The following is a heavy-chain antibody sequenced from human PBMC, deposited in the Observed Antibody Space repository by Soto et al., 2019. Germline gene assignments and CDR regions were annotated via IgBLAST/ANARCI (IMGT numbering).Heavy chain of an antibody. Sequence: QVQLVQSGAEVKKPGASMKVSCKASGFTFTSYGISWVRQAPGQGLEWMGWVSAYNGNTHYAQKLQGRVTMTTDTSTTTAYTELRGLRSDDTAVYYCSRGGSSWQPHEDYWGQGTLVTVSS. CDR2: VSAYNGNT. J-gene: IGHJ4*02. CDR3: SRGGSSWQPHEDY. V-gene: IGHV1-18*01. D-gene: IGHD6-13*01. CDR1: GFTFTSYG.